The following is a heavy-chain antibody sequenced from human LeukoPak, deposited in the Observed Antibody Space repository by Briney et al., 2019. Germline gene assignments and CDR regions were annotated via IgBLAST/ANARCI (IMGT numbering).Heavy chain of an antibody. CDR2: ISAYNGNT. CDR3: ARGRRGFDAFDI. V-gene: IGHV1-18*01. Sequence: ASVKVSCKASGYTFTSYGISWGRQAPGQGLEWMGWISAYNGNTNYAQKPEGRVTMTTDTSTSTAYMELRSVRSDDTAVYYCARGRRGFDAFDIWGQGTMVTVSS. J-gene: IGHJ3*02. D-gene: IGHD3-10*01. CDR1: GYTFTSYG.